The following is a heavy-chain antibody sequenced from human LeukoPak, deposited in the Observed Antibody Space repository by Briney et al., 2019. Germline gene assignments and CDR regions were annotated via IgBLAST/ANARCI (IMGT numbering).Heavy chain of an antibody. CDR1: GYSFINYW. V-gene: IGHV5-51*01. Sequence: GESLKISCKGSGYSFINYWIAWVGQMPGKGLEWMGVIYPGDSDTRYNPSFQGQVTISADRSFGTAYLQWSSLKASDSAMYYCARREATTEYFDFWGQGTLVTVSS. D-gene: IGHD1-7*01. J-gene: IGHJ4*02. CDR2: IYPGDSDT. CDR3: ARREATTEYFDF.